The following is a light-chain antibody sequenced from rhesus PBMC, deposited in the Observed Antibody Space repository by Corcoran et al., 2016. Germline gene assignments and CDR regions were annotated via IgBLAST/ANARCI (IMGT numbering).Light chain of an antibody. Sequence: DVVMTQSPLSLPVTLGQAASISCRSSQSLVHSDGKTYLNWLRQKPGQPPRRLIYQVSNRDSGVPDRFSGRGAGTDFTLKVSRGEAEDVGVYYCMQGTHWPLTFGGGTKVELK. CDR3: MQGTHWPLT. CDR1: QSLVHSDGKTY. CDR2: QVS. J-gene: IGKJ4*01. V-gene: IGKV2S9*01.